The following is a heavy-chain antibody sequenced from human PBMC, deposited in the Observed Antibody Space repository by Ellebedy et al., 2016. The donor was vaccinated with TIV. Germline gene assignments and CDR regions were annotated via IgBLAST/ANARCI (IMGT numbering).Heavy chain of an antibody. CDR1: GGSFTDYY. CDR2: INHRGST. D-gene: IGHD4-17*01. CDR3: ARGFDYGDIYGMDV. J-gene: IGHJ6*02. Sequence: SETLSLXXAVYGGSFTDYYWTWIRQPPGKGLEWIGEINHRGSTKYNPSLKSRVTISVDTSKNQFSLKMRFVTAADTAVYYCARGFDYGDIYGMDVWGRGTTVTVSS. V-gene: IGHV4-34*01.